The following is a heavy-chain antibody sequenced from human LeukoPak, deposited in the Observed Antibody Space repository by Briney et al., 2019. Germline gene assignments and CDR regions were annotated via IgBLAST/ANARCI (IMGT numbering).Heavy chain of an antibody. CDR1: GFTFSSYA. CDR2: ISGSGTST. Sequence: GGSLRLSCAASGFTFSSYAMSWVRQAPGKGLEWVSGISGSGTSTYYADSVKGRFTISRDNSKNTLYLQMNSLRAEDTAVYYCAKDKRQKTYYYGSGSYPHWGQGTLVTVSS. CDR3: AKDKRQKTYYYGSGSYPH. J-gene: IGHJ1*01. D-gene: IGHD3-10*01. V-gene: IGHV3-23*01.